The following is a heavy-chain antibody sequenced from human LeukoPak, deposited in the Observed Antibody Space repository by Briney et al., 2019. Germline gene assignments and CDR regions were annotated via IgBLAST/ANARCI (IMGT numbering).Heavy chain of an antibody. Sequence: SETLSLTCTVSGGSISSGSISSYYWSWIRQPPGKGLEWIGYIYYSGSTNYNPSLKSRVTISVDTSKNQLSLKLSSVTAADPAVYYCATMSGTYYNFDYWGQGTLVTVSS. D-gene: IGHD1-26*01. V-gene: IGHV4-61*01. CDR3: ATMSGTYYNFDY. CDR2: IYYSGST. J-gene: IGHJ4*02. CDR1: GGSISSGSISSYY.